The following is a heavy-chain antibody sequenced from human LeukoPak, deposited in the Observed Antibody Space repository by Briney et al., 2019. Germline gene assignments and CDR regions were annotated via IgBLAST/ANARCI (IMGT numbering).Heavy chain of an antibody. CDR1: GVSISSGGYY. J-gene: IGHJ4*02. Sequence: KPSETLSLTCTVSGVSISSGGYYWSWIRQHPGKGLEWIGYIYYSGSTYYNPSLKSRVTISVDTSKNQFSLKLNSVTAADTAVYYCARLRGVRGTCDYWGQGTLVTVSS. CDR3: ARLRGVRGTCDY. CDR2: IYYSGST. V-gene: IGHV4-31*03. D-gene: IGHD3-10*01.